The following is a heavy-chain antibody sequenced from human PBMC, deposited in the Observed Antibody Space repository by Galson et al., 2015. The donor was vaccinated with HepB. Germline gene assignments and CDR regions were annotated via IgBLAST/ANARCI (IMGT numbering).Heavy chain of an antibody. D-gene: IGHD6-13*01. CDR2: IDWDDDK. CDR3: ARIDGSSGSPDY. Sequence: PALVKPTQTLTLTCTFSVFSLSTSGMCVSWIRQPPGKALEWLARIDWDDDKYYSTSLKTRLTISKDTSKNQVVLTMTNMDPVDTATYYCARIDGSSGSPDYWGQGTLLTVSS. CDR1: VFSLSTSGMC. J-gene: IGHJ4*02. V-gene: IGHV2-70*11.